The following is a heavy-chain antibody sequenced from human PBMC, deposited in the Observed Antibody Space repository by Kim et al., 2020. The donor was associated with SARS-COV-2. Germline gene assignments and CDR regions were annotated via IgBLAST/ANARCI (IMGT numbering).Heavy chain of an antibody. Sequence: GGSLRLSCAASGFTFSSYGMHWVRQAPGKGLEWVAVISYDGSNKYYVDSVKGRFTISRDNSKNTLYLQMNSLRAEDTAVYYCAKDPQEYQLLVFYYYYDMDVWGQGTTVTVSS. CDR1: GFTFSSYG. J-gene: IGHJ6*02. CDR3: AKDPQEYQLLVFYYYYDMDV. V-gene: IGHV3-30*18. D-gene: IGHD2-2*01. CDR2: ISYDGSNK.